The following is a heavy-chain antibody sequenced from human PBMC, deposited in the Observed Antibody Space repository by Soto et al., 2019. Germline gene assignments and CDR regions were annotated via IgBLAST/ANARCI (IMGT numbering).Heavy chain of an antibody. Sequence: ASVKVSCKASGGTFSSYAISWVRQAPGQGLEWMGGIIPIFGTANYAQKFQGRVTITADESTSTAYMELSSLRSEDTAVYYCASHAIFGVVIDYYGMDVWGQGTTVTVSS. J-gene: IGHJ6*02. CDR3: ASHAIFGVVIDYYGMDV. CDR1: GGTFSSYA. CDR2: IIPIFGTA. V-gene: IGHV1-69*13. D-gene: IGHD3-3*01.